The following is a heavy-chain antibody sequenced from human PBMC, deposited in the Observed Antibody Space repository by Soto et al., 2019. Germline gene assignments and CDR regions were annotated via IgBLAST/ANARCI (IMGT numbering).Heavy chain of an antibody. D-gene: IGHD7-27*01. Sequence: QVQLVESGGGVVQPGRSLRLSCAASGCTFSSYAMHWVRQAPGKGLEWVAVISYDGSNKYYADSVKGRFTISRDNSKNTLYLQMNSLRAEDTAVYYCTRVMGMGNWDHYYYGMDVWGQGTTVTVSS. CDR1: GCTFSSYA. CDR2: ISYDGSNK. V-gene: IGHV3-30-3*01. J-gene: IGHJ6*02. CDR3: TRVMGMGNWDHYYYGMDV.